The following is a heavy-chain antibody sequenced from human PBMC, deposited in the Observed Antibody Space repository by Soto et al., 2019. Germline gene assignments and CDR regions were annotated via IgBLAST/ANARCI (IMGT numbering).Heavy chain of an antibody. CDR2: IIPIFGTA. J-gene: IGHJ6*02. CDR1: GGTFSSYA. D-gene: IGHD5-12*01. Sequence: QVQLVQSGAEVKKPGSSVKVSCKASGGTFSSYAISWVRQAPGQGLEWMGGIIPIFGTANYAQKFQGRVTTTAAESTSTAYMELSSLRSEDTAVYYCARDQDSGYVINLLNFYNMDVWGQGTTVTVSS. CDR3: ARDQDSGYVINLLNFYNMDV. V-gene: IGHV1-69*12.